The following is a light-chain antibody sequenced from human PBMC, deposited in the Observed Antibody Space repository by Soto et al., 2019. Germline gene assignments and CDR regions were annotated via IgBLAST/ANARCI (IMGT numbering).Light chain of an antibody. Sequence: DIQISQYPSSLSASVRHIVTNTWRASQSISSYLNWYQQKPGKAPKLLIYAASSLQSGVPSRFSGSGSGTDFDLSIRSLQPEDFATYNCEQSYSTPRSVGQGTRLEIK. CDR1: QSISSY. CDR2: AAS. J-gene: IGKJ5*01. V-gene: IGKV1-39*01. CDR3: EQSYSTPRS.